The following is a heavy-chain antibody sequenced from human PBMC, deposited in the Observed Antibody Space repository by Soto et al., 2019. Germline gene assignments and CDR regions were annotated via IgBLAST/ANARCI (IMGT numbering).Heavy chain of an antibody. D-gene: IGHD3-22*01. J-gene: IGHJ4*02. Sequence: QVQLQESGPGLVKPSQTLSLTCTVSGGSISSGGYYWSWIRQHPGKGLEWIGYIYYSGSTYYNPSLKTRVTISVDTSKHQFSLKLSSVTAADTAVYYCARAYYDSSGYYSTPFDYWGQGTLVTVSS. V-gene: IGHV4-31*03. CDR3: ARAYYDSSGYYSTPFDY. CDR2: IYYSGST. CDR1: GGSISSGGYY.